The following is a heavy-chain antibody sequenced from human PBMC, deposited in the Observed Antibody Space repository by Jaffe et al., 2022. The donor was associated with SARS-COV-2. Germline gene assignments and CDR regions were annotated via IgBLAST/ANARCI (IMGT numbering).Heavy chain of an antibody. CDR3: AREGAIAATGTGYYYYGMDV. Sequence: EVQLVESGGGLVQPGGSLRLSCAASGFTFSDHYMGWVRQAPGKGLEWVGRTRNKASSYTTEYAASVKGRFTISRDDSKNSLYLQMNSLKTEDTAVYHCAREGAIAATGTGYYYYGMDVWGQGTTVTVSS. CDR2: TRNKASSYTT. D-gene: IGHD6-13*01. J-gene: IGHJ6*02. V-gene: IGHV3-72*01. CDR1: GFTFSDHY.